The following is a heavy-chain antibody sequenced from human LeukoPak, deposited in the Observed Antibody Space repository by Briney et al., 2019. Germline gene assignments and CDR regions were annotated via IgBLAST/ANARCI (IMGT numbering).Heavy chain of an antibody. CDR2: IYSGGST. Sequence: PGGSLRLSCAASGFTVSSNYMSWVRQAPGKGLEWVSVIYSGGSTYYADSVKGRFTISRNNSKNTLYLQMNSLRAEDTAVYYCARDYREKGFDPWGQGTLVTVSS. CDR3: ARDYREKGFDP. CDR1: GFTVSSNY. D-gene: IGHD5-24*01. V-gene: IGHV3-53*01. J-gene: IGHJ5*02.